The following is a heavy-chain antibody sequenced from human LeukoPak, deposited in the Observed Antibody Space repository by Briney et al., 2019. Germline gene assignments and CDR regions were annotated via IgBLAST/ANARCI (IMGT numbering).Heavy chain of an antibody. V-gene: IGHV4-39*01. J-gene: IGHJ4*02. CDR1: GGSISSSSYY. Sequence: SETLSLTCTVSGGSISSSSYYWGWLRQPPGKGLEWIGSIYYSGSTYYNPSLKSRVTISVDTSKNQFSLKLSSVTAADTAVYYCARRQSGYYDSSGYYPFDYWGQGTLVTVSS. D-gene: IGHD3-22*01. CDR2: IYYSGST. CDR3: ARRQSGYYDSSGYYPFDY.